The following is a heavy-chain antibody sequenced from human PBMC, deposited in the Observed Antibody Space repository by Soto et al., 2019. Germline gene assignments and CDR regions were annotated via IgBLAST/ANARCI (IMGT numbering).Heavy chain of an antibody. CDR3: ARRGEMATNFDY. J-gene: IGHJ4*02. D-gene: IGHD5-12*01. CDR2: IYPGDSDT. V-gene: IGHV5-51*01. CDR1: GYSFTSYW. Sequence: AGESLKISCKGSGYSFTSYWIGWVRQMPGKGLEWMGIIYPGDSDTRYSPSFQGQVTTSADKAISTAYLQWSSLKATDTAMYYCARRGEMATNFDYWGQGTLLTVSS.